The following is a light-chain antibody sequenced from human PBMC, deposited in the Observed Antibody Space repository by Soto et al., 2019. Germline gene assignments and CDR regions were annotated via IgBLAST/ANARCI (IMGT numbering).Light chain of an antibody. CDR3: QQYSNWPPGT. CDR1: QSVGSN. V-gene: IGKV3-15*01. CDR2: GAS. J-gene: IGKJ1*01. Sequence: EIVMTQSPATLSVSPGERATLSCRASQSVGSNLAWYQQKPGQAPRLLIYGASTRATGIPARFSGSGSGTEFTLTIRSLQSEDFAVYYCQQYSNWPPGTFGQGNKVEIK.